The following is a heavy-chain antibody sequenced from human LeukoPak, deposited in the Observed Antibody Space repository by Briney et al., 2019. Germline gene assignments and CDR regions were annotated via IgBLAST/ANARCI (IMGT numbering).Heavy chain of an antibody. CDR1: GFIFSNYG. D-gene: IGHD6-19*01. Sequence: GGSLRLSCAASGFIFSNYGMSWVRQAPGKGLEWVSAISGSGGSTYYADSVKGRFTISRDNSKNTLYLQMNSLRAEDTAVYYCATGADQIAVAASDYWGQGTPVTVSS. CDR2: ISGSGGST. V-gene: IGHV3-23*01. CDR3: ATGADQIAVAASDY. J-gene: IGHJ4*02.